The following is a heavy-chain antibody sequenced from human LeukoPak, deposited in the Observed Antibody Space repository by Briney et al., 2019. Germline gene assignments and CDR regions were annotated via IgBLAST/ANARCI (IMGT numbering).Heavy chain of an antibody. CDR3: ARDQEHGGMGFDY. D-gene: IGHD4-23*01. V-gene: IGHV4-59*01. Sequence: PSETLSLTCTVSGGSITGYYWSWLRQPPGKGLEWIGYIYYSGSTNYSPSLKSRVTISLDASKNQISLKLSSVTAADTAVYYCARDQEHGGMGFDYWGQRTLVTASS. CDR1: GGSITGYY. CDR2: IYYSGST. J-gene: IGHJ4*01.